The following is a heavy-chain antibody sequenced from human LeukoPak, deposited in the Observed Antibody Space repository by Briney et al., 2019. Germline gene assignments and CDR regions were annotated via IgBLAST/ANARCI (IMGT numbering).Heavy chain of an antibody. Sequence: GGSLRLSCAASGFIFEDYAMHWVRQAPGKGLVWVSRINSDGSSTSYADSVKGRFTISRDNAKNTLYLQMNSLRAEDTAVYYCARDETSTMVSRYWGQGTLVTVSS. J-gene: IGHJ4*02. CDR2: INSDGSST. CDR3: ARDETSTMVSRY. V-gene: IGHV3-74*01. D-gene: IGHD2-8*01. CDR1: GFIFEDYA.